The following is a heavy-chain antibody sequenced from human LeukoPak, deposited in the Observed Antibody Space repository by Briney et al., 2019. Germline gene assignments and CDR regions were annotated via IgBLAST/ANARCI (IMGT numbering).Heavy chain of an antibody. CDR1: GFTFHIYA. CDR3: ARDYVYAFDY. V-gene: IGHV3-48*01. Sequence: GGSLRLSCVASGFTFHIYAMNWVRQAPGKGLEWVSYISGDGNAKHYTDSVKGRFTISRDNAKNALYLQMNSLRAEDTAVYFCARDYVYAFDYWGQGTLVTVSS. J-gene: IGHJ4*02. CDR2: ISGDGNAK. D-gene: IGHD2/OR15-2a*01.